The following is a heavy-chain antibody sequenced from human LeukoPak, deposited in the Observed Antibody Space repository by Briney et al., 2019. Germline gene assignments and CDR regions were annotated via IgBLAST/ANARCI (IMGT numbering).Heavy chain of an antibody. Sequence: SVKVSCKASGGTFSSYAISWVRQAPGQGLEWMGGIIPIFGTANYAQKFQGRVTIAADESTSTAYMELSSLRSEDTAVYYCASPGIAVAGPFDYWGQGTLVTVSS. CDR3: ASPGIAVAGPFDY. CDR2: IIPIFGTA. D-gene: IGHD6-19*01. J-gene: IGHJ4*02. CDR1: GGTFSSYA. V-gene: IGHV1-69*13.